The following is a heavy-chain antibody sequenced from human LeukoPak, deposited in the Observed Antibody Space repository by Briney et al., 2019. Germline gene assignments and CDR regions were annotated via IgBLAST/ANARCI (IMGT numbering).Heavy chain of an antibody. D-gene: IGHD4-17*01. V-gene: IGHV4-59*11. CDR3: ARDLVTVTKGFDI. CDR1: GDSFSSHY. CDR2: ISHIGRT. J-gene: IGHJ3*02. Sequence: SETLSLTCAVSGDSFSSHYWTWIRQSPGTGLEWMGYISHIGRTNYNPSLKSRATISIDTSKNQFSLKLRSVTAADTAVYYCARDLVTVTKGFDIWGQGTMVSVSS.